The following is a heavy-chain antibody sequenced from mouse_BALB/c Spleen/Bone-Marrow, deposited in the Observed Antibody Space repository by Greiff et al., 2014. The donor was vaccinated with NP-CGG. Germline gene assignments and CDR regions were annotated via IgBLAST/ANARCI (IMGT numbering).Heavy chain of an antibody. CDR2: INPGSGGA. Sequence: QVQLQQPVAELVRPGTAVNVSCKASGYAFTNYLIEWVKQRPGQGLEWIGVINPGSGGANYNEKFKGKATLTADKSSSTAYMQLSSLTSDDSAVYFCARFGRYYFDYWGQGTTLTVSS. CDR1: GYAFTNYL. J-gene: IGHJ2*01. CDR3: ARFGRYYFDY. V-gene: IGHV1-54*01.